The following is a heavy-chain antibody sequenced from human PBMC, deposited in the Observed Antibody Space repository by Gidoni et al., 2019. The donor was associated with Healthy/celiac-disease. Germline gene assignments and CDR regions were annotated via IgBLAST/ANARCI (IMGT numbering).Heavy chain of an antibody. CDR1: GGSIRSNSYY. Sequence: QLQLQESGPGLVKPSETLSLTCSVSGGSIRSNSYYWGWLRQPPGKGLEWIGSIYYSGSTYYNPSLKSRVTISVDTSKNQFSLKLSSVTAADTAVYYCASYYYDSSGYYYFDYWGQGTLVTVSS. CDR3: ASYYYDSSGYYYFDY. J-gene: IGHJ4*02. CDR2: IYYSGST. D-gene: IGHD3-22*01. V-gene: IGHV4-39*01.